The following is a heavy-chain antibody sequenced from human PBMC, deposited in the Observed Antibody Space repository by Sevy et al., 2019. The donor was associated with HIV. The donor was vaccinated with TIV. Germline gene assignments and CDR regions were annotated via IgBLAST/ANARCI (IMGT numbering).Heavy chain of an antibody. CDR3: AKPLVVTTTRESDY. V-gene: IGHV3-23*01. CDR2: ISGSGGST. CDR1: GFTFSSYA. D-gene: IGHD2-21*02. Sequence: GGSLRLSCAASGFTFSSYAMSWVRQAPGKGLEWVSAISGSGGSTYYADSVKGRFTNSRDNSKNTLYLQMNSLRAEDTAVYYCAKPLVVTTTRESDYWGQGTLVTVSS. J-gene: IGHJ4*02.